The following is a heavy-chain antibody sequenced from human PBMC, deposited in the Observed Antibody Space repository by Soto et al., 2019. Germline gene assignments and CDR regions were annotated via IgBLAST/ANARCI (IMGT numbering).Heavy chain of an antibody. CDR3: ARAYTGRLPRRADYYYAMCV. V-gene: IGHV3-13*05. CDR2: IGAARDP. CDR1: GFTFSNFD. D-gene: IGHD2-2*02. J-gene: IGHJ6*02. Sequence: PGGSLRLSCATSGFTFSNFDMHWVRQVPGKGLEWVSAIGAARDPYYLGSVKGRFTISRENAKNSVYLQMNDLRAGDSAVYYCARAYTGRLPRRADYYYAMCVWGQGTTVTVSS.